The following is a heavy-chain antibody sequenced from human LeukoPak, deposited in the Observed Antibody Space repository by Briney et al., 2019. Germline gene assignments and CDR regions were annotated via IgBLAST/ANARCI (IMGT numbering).Heavy chain of an antibody. CDR3: ANLIPVAGTENAFDI. CDR2: ISGSGGST. J-gene: IGHJ3*02. D-gene: IGHD6-19*01. CDR1: GVTFRSYA. V-gene: IGHV3-23*01. Sequence: PGGSLRLSCAAYGVTFRSYAMSWVRQAPGKGLEWVSAISGSGGSTYYADSVKGRFTISRDNSKNTLYLQMNSLRAEDTAVYDCANLIPVAGTENAFDIWGQGTMVTVSS.